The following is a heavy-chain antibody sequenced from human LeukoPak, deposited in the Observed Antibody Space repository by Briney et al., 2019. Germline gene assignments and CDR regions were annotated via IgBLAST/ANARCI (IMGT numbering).Heavy chain of an antibody. CDR3: AREHSWDANWFDP. D-gene: IGHD1-26*01. CDR2: ISANSGGT. CDR1: GYTVTGYN. Sequence: ASVKVSCTATGYTVTGYNIHCERHAPGQPPEWMGGISANSGGTNYAQKFQGRVAMTRDTSMSTAYMELSRLRSDDTAVYYCAREHSWDANWFDPWGQGTLVTVSS. V-gene: IGHV1-2*02. J-gene: IGHJ5*02.